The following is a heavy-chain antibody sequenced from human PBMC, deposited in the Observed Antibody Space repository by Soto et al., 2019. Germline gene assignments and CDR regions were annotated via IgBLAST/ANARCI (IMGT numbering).Heavy chain of an antibody. Sequence: LRLSCAASGFTFRSYGMHWVRQAPGKGLEWVAVIWYDGSQTYYADSVKGRFTISRDNSNSALFLQMDNLRAEDTAIYYCARYNSGHSDYWGQGTLVTVSS. CDR1: GFTFRSYG. CDR2: IWYDGSQT. D-gene: IGHD1-26*01. V-gene: IGHV3-33*01. CDR3: ARYNSGHSDY. J-gene: IGHJ4*02.